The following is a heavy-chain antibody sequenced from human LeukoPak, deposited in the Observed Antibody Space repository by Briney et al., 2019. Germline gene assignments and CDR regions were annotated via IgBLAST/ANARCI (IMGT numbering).Heavy chain of an antibody. CDR1: GCTFSSYA. CDR3: VRDGLGNVAQFDY. D-gene: IGHD4-23*01. J-gene: IGHJ4*02. CDR2: ISSNAIDK. Sequence: GGSLRLSCAASGCTFSSYAMHWVRQAPGKGLEWVALISSNAIDKVYSDSVEGRFSISRDNYKNMLYLQMNSLGPEDTAIYYCVRDGLGNVAQFDYWGQVTLVTVSS. V-gene: IGHV3-30*04.